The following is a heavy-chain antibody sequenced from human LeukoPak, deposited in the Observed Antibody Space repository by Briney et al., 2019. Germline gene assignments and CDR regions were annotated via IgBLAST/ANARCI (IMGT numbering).Heavy chain of an antibody. D-gene: IGHD3-22*01. CDR1: GFMFSNHA. J-gene: IGHJ4*02. CDR3: AKDGFGYYDSSGYYYFDY. V-gene: IGHV3-23*01. CDR2: ISTRGGGI. Sequence: GGSLRLSCAGSGFMFSNHAMSWVRQAPGKGLEWVSGISTRGGGIYYADSVKGRFTISRDNSKNTLYLQMKSLRAEDTAVYYCAKDGFGYYDSSGYYYFDYWGQGTLVTVSS.